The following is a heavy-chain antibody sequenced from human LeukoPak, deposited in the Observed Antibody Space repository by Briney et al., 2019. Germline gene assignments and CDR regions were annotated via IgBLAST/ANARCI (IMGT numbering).Heavy chain of an antibody. D-gene: IGHD6-19*01. Sequence: ASVKVSCKASGYTFTGYYMHWVRQAPGQGLEWMGRINPNSGGTNYAQKFQGRVTMTRDTSISTAYMELSRLRSDDTAVYYCARRYSSGWSFDYWGQGTLVTVSS. J-gene: IGHJ4*02. CDR3: ARRYSSGWSFDY. CDR2: INPNSGGT. CDR1: GYTFTGYY. V-gene: IGHV1-2*06.